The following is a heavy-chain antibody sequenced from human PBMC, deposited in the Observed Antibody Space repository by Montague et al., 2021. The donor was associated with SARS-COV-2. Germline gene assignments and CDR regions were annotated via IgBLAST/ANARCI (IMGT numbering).Heavy chain of an antibody. D-gene: IGHD3-3*01. CDR1: GGSISSSRYY. Sequence: SETLSLTCTVSGGSISSSRYYWGWIRQPPGKGLEWIGSISYSGSTYYNPSLKSRVTISVDTSKNQFSLKLSSVTAADTAVYYCARSPRHYDFWSGYLPGHFDYWGQGTPVTVSS. V-gene: IGHV4-39*01. CDR2: ISYSGST. CDR3: ARSPRHYDFWSGYLPGHFDY. J-gene: IGHJ4*02.